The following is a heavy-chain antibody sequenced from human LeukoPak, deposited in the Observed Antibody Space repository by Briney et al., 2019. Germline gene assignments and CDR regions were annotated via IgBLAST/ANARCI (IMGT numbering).Heavy chain of an antibody. J-gene: IGHJ4*02. CDR2: ITRSSSTI. V-gene: IGHV3-48*04. CDR1: GFTFSWYS. Sequence: GGSLRLSCAVSGFTFSWYSMNWVRQAPGKGLEWLSYITRSSSTIYYADSVKGRFTISRDNAKDSLYLQMNSLRVEDTAVYYCARDSAVPAAQLDHWGQGTLVTVSS. CDR3: ARDSAVPAAQLDH. D-gene: IGHD2-2*01.